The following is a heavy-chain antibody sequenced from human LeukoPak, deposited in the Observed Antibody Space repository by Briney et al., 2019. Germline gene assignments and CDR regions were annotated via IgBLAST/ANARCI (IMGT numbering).Heavy chain of an antibody. CDR3: ATLSGWHFYFEY. D-gene: IGHD6-19*01. Sequence: GESLKISCKGSGYTFTNYYIAWVPQMPGKGLEWMGIIYPGDSDTRYSPSFQGQVTMSADKSISTAYLQWRSLKASDTAMYYCATLSGWHFYFEYWGQGTLVTVSS. CDR2: IYPGDSDT. CDR1: GYTFTNYY. V-gene: IGHV5-51*01. J-gene: IGHJ4*02.